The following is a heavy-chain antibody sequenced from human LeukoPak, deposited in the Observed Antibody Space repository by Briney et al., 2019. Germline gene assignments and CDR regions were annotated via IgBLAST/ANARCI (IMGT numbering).Heavy chain of an antibody. Sequence: GGSLRLSCAASGFTFSSYWMHWVRQAPGKGLVWVSRINSDGSTTSDADSVKGRFTISRDNSKNTLFLQTTSLRAEDTALYYCARIHDYSNYFHWYFDLWGRGTLVTVSS. V-gene: IGHV3-74*01. CDR2: INSDGSTT. J-gene: IGHJ2*01. CDR3: ARIHDYSNYFHWYFDL. CDR1: GFTFSSYW. D-gene: IGHD4-11*01.